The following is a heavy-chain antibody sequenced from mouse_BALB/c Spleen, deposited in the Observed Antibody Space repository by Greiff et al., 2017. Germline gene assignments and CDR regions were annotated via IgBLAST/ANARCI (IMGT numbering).Heavy chain of an antibody. V-gene: IGHV1-55*01. D-gene: IGHD2-3*01. CDR3: SRSAQGYDGYYGYFDV. CDR1: GYTFTSYW. CDR2: IYPGRGIT. J-gene: IGHJ1*01. Sequence: QVQLQQPGAELVKPGASVKMSCKASGYTFTSYWINWVKQRPGQGLEWIGDIYPGRGITNYNEKFKSKATLTLDTSSSTAYMQLSSLTSEDSAVYYCSRSAQGYDGYYGYFDVWGAGTTVTVSS.